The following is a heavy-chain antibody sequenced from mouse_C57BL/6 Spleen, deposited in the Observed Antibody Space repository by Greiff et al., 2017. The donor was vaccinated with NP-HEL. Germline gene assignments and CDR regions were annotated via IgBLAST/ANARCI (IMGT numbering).Heavy chain of an antibody. CDR3: ARHGSMVTTRAMDY. D-gene: IGHD2-2*01. V-gene: IGHV2-6-1*01. J-gene: IGHJ4*01. Sequence: VMLVESGPGLVAPSQSLSITCTVSGFSLTSYGVHWVRQPPGKGLEWLVVIWSDGSTTYNSALKSRLSISKDNSKSQVFLKMNSLQTDDTAMYCCARHGSMVTTRAMDYWGQGTSVTVSS. CDR2: IWSDGST. CDR1: GFSLTSYG.